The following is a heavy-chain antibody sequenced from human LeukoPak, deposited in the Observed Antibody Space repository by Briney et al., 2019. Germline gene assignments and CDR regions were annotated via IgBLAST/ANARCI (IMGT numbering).Heavy chain of an antibody. V-gene: IGHV1-2*02. CDR2: INPNSGGT. CDR3: ARVRWELLPHESYYFDY. Sequence: ASVKVSCKASGYTFTGYYMHWVRQAPGQGLEWMGWINPNSGGTNYAQKFQGRVTMTRDTSISTAYMELSRLRSDDTAVYYCARVRWELLPHESYYFDYWGQGTLVTVSS. J-gene: IGHJ4*02. CDR1: GYTFTGYY. D-gene: IGHD1-26*01.